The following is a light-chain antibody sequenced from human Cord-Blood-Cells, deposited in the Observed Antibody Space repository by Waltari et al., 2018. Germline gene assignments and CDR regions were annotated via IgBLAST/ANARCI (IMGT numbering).Light chain of an antibody. V-gene: IGLV1-44*01. J-gene: IGLJ2*01. CDR2: SNN. CDR3: AAWDDSLNGPV. CDR1: SSNIGSNT. Sequence: QSVLTQPPSASGTPGQRVTISCSGSSSNIGSNTVHWYQQLPGTAPKLLIYSNNQRPSGVPDRFSGSKSGTSASLAISGLQSGDEADYYCAAWDDSLNGPVFGGGTKLTVL.